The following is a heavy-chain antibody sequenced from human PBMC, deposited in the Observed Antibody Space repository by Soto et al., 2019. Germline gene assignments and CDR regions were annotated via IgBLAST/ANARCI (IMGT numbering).Heavy chain of an antibody. Sequence: HEQLVESGGGVVRAGRSLRLSCAASGFTFNFFGMHWVRQAPGKGLEWVAVISYDGSEKYYADSVKGRFTMSRDNSKNMVYLEMSSLRPEDTSVYYCAKERRYSFDAFDIWGHGTMVTVSS. J-gene: IGHJ3*02. CDR3: AKERRYSFDAFDI. CDR2: ISYDGSEK. V-gene: IGHV3-30*18. D-gene: IGHD5-12*01. CDR1: GFTFNFFG.